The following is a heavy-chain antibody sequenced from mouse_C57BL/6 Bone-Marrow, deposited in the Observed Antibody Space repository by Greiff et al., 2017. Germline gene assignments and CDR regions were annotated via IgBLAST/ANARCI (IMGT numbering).Heavy chain of an antibody. CDR2: ISSGGSYT. CDR1: GFTFSSYG. J-gene: IGHJ4*01. V-gene: IGHV5-6*02. Sequence: EVNLVESGGDLVKPGGSLKLSCAASGFTFSSYGMSWVRQTPDKRLEWVATISSGGSYTYYPDSVKGRFTISRDNAKNTLYLQMSSLKSEDTAMYYCARRGYSYAMDYWGQGTSVTVSS. CDR3: ARRGYSYAMDY. D-gene: IGHD2-3*01.